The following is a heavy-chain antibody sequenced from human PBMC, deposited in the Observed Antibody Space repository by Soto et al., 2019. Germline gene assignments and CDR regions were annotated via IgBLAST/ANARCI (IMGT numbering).Heavy chain of an antibody. CDR1: GGSISSGGYY. Sequence: QVQLQESGPGLVKPSQTLSLTCTVSGGSISSGGYYWSWIRQHPGKGLEWIGYIYYSGSTYYNPSVKSRVTISGDTSKIQLSLKLSYGTAADTAVYFCASIVSSAHGEFSDWGQGTLVTVSS. CDR2: IYYSGST. CDR3: ASIVSSAHGEFSD. D-gene: IGHD3-10*01. J-gene: IGHJ4*02. V-gene: IGHV4-31*03.